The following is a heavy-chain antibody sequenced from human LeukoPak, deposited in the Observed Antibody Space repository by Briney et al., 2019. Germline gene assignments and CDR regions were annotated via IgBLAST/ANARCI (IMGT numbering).Heavy chain of an antibody. V-gene: IGHV3-53*01. J-gene: IGHJ3*02. CDR2: IYCGGST. CDR1: GFTVSSNY. CDR3: ARVARRGAFDI. D-gene: IGHD1-14*01. Sequence: GGSLRLSCAASGFTVSSNYMSWVRQAPGKGLEWVSVIYCGGSTYYADSVKGRFTISRDNSKSTLYLQMNSLRAEDTAVYYCARVARRGAFDIWGQGTMVTVSS.